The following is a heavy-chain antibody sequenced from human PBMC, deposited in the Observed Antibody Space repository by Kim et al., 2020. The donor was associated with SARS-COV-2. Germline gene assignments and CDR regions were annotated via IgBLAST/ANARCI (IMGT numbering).Heavy chain of an antibody. CDR3: AKGGVAGTHYFDY. CDR2: ISGSAGTT. Sequence: GGSLRLSCAASGFSFSSYAMRWVRQAPGKGLEWVSTISGSAGTTYYADSVKGRFTISRDNSKNTLYLQMNSLRVEDTAVYYCAKGGVAGTHYFDYWGQGTLVTVSS. CDR1: GFSFSSYA. D-gene: IGHD6-19*01. V-gene: IGHV3-23*01. J-gene: IGHJ4*02.